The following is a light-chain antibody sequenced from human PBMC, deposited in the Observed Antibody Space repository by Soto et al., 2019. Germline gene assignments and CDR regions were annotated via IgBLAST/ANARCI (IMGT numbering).Light chain of an antibody. CDR1: SSDVGAYNY. V-gene: IGLV2-14*03. CDR3: SSYTTSRSVV. J-gene: IGLJ2*01. Sequence: QSALTQPASVSGSPGQWITISCTGTSSDVGAYNYVSWYQKHPGTAPKLMIYDVINRPSGVSNRFSGSKSGNTASLSISGLRAEDEADYYCSSYTTSRSVVFGRGTKLTVL. CDR2: DVI.